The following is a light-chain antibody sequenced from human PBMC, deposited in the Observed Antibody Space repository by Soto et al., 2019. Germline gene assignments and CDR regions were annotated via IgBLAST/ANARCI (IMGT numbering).Light chain of an antibody. J-gene: IGKJ4*01. CDR3: QQYSQWPLT. CDR1: QSVGSN. Sequence: EVLMTQSPATLSVSPGETATLSCRASQSVGSNLAWYQQKPGQAPRLLIYAASTRATGIPARFSGSGSGTDFTLTISRLEPEDFEVYYCQQYSQWPLTFGGGTKVDIK. V-gene: IGKV3-15*01. CDR2: AAS.